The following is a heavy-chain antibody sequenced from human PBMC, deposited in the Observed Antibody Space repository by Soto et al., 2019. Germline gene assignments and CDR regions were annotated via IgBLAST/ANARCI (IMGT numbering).Heavy chain of an antibody. V-gene: IGHV3-21*06. J-gene: IGHJ4*02. CDR1: GFTFTRYS. Sequence: GGSLRLSCAASGFTFTRYSMNWVRQAPGKGLEWVASISSTTNYIYYGESLKGRLTISRDNAKNSMYLQMNTLRAEDTAVYYCARESEDLSSNLDYWSQGTPVTVSS. CDR3: ARESEDLSSNLDY. CDR2: ISSTTNYI.